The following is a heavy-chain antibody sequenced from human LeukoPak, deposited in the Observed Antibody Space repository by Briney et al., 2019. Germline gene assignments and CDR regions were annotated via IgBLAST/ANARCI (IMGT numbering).Heavy chain of an antibody. Sequence: ASVKVSCKASGYTFTSYYMHWVRQAPGQGLEWMGIINPSGGSTSYAQKFQGRVTMTRDTSTSTVYMELSSLRSEDTAVYYCARDRRGNGGRSIWFDPWGQGTLVTVSS. CDR2: INPSGGST. CDR3: ARDRRGNGGRSIWFDP. J-gene: IGHJ5*02. V-gene: IGHV1-46*01. CDR1: GYTFTSYY. D-gene: IGHD2-15*01.